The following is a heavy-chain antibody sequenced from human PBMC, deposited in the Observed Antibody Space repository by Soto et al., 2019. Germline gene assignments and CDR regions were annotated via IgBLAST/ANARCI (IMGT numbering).Heavy chain of an antibody. Sequence: PSETLSLTCSVSGGTISCYYWTWIRQPAGKGLEWIGRIYSSGNTKYNPSLQSRVTMSLDTSNNQFSLRLTSVTAADTAVYYCARGQRFSGWFDPWGQGTLVTVSS. CDR3: ARGQRFSGWFDP. D-gene: IGHD3-3*01. V-gene: IGHV4-4*07. CDR1: GGTISCYY. CDR2: IYSSGNT. J-gene: IGHJ5*02.